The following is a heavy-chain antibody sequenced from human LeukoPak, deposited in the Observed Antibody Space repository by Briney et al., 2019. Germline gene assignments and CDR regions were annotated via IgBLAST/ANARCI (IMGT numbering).Heavy chain of an antibody. Sequence: GGSLRLSCTASGFTFTNHGMTWVRQAPGKGLEWVSAIAIGADTTYYADSVKGRFTISRDNSKSTLYLQMNGLRVEDTGIYYCAKEIRPNDYWGQGTLVTVAS. V-gene: IGHV3-23*01. CDR3: AKEIRPNDY. D-gene: IGHD6-6*01. CDR1: GFTFTNHG. CDR2: IAIGADTT. J-gene: IGHJ4*02.